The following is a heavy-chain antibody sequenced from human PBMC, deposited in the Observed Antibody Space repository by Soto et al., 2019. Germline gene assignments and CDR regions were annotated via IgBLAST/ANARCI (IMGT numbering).Heavy chain of an antibody. J-gene: IGHJ3*02. CDR2: IYYSGST. D-gene: IGHD3-22*01. CDR3: ARDPRSGYDSSGYYYTGAFDI. Sequence: SETLSLTCTLSRFSINSGGSYWNLIRQHPGKGLEWIGYIYYSGSTYYNPSLKSRVTISVDTSKNQFSLKLSSVTAADTAVYYCARDPRSGYDSSGYYYTGAFDIWGQGTMVT. V-gene: IGHV4-31*03. CDR1: RFSINSGGSY.